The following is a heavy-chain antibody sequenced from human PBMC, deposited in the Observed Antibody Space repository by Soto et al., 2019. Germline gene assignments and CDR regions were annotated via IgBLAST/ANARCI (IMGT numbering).Heavy chain of an antibody. CDR2: INAGNGYT. Sequence: ASVKVSCKASGYTFTNYAIHWVRQAPGQRLEWMGWINAGNGYTKYSQKFQGRVTITRDTSASTAYMDLSSLRSEDTAVYYCARGYCSSISCYYYGMDVWGQGTTVTVSS. J-gene: IGHJ6*02. CDR1: GYTFTNYA. D-gene: IGHD2-2*01. CDR3: ARGYCSSISCYYYGMDV. V-gene: IGHV1-3*01.